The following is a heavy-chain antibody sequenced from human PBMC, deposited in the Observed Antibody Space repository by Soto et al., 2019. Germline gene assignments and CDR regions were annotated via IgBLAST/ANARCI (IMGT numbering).Heavy chain of an antibody. V-gene: IGHV1-69*12. CDR3: ASHYDSSGYYYRGLDY. J-gene: IGHJ4*02. D-gene: IGHD3-22*01. CDR2: IIPIFGTA. CDR1: GGTFSSYA. Sequence: QVQLVQSGAEVKKGGSSVKVSCKASGGTFSSYAISWVRQAPGQGLEWMGGIIPIFGTADYAKKFKGRVTITAIESTSTGNMERSSLRSEDTAVYYCASHYDSSGYYYRGLDYWGQGSLVTFSS.